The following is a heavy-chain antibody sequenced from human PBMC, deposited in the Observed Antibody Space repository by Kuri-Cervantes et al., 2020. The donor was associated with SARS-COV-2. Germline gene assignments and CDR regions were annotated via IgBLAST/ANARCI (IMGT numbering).Heavy chain of an antibody. CDR1: GGSISSSSYY. Sequence: SCTVSGGSISSSSYYWGWIRQPPGKGLEWIGSIYYSGSTYYNPSLKSRVTISVDTSKNQFSLKLSSVTAADTAVYYCARRTYYDFWSGYFDYWGQGTLVTVSS. CDR3: ARRTYYDFWSGYFDY. V-gene: IGHV4-39*01. J-gene: IGHJ4*02. D-gene: IGHD3-3*01. CDR2: IYYSGST.